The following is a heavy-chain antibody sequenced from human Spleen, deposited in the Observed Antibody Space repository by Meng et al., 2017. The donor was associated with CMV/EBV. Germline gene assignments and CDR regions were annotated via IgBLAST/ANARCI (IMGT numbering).Heavy chain of an antibody. CDR3: GDGYKTR. V-gene: IGHV3-21*01. Sequence: GESLKISCAASGFTLSSYSMNWVRQAPGKGLEWVSSISSSSSYIYYADSVKGRFTISRDNAKNSLYLQMNSLRAADTAVYYCGDGYKTRWGQGTLVTVSS. CDR2: ISSSSSYI. J-gene: IGHJ4*02. CDR1: GFTLSSYS. D-gene: IGHD5-24*01.